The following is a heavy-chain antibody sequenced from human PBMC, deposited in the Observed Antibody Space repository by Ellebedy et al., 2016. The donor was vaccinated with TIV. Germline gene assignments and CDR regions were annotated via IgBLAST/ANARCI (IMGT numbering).Heavy chain of an antibody. CDR1: GFTFSSYA. J-gene: IGHJ4*02. CDR3: ARGGGCGSGDCWAFDY. V-gene: IGHV3-23*01. Sequence: GESLKISCAASGFTFSSYAMSWVRQAPGKGLEWVSAISGSGGSTYYADSVNGRFTISRDNSKNTLYLQMNSLRAEDTAVYYCARGGGCGSGDCWAFDYWGQGTLVTVSS. CDR2: ISGSGGST. D-gene: IGHD2-21*02.